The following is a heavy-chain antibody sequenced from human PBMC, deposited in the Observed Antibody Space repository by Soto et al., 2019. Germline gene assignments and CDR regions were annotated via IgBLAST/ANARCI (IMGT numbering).Heavy chain of an antibody. CDR2: IYYSGST. V-gene: IGHV4-59*01. CDR3: ARALGGSSNGHWFDP. J-gene: IGHJ5*01. D-gene: IGHD1-26*01. Sequence: PSETLSLTCTVSGGSISSYYWSWIRQPPGKGLEWIGYIYYSGSTNYNPSLKSRVTISVDTSKNQFSLKLSSVTAADTAVYYCARALGGSSNGHWFDPWGQGTTVTVSS. CDR1: GGSISSYY.